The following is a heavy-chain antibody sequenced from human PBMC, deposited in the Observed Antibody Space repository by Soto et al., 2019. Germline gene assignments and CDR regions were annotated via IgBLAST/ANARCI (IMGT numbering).Heavy chain of an antibody. CDR1: GVSISTYY. D-gene: IGHD6-6*01. V-gene: IGHV4-59*08. CDR3: ARKHSSSSWDY. CDR2: IYYSEST. Sequence: QVQLQESGPGLVKPSETLSLTCTVSGVSISTYYWSWIRQPPGKGLEWIGYIYYSESTNYNPSRKSRVTISVDTSKNPCSLKVRSVTAADTAVYYCARKHSSSSWDYWCLGTLVTVSS. J-gene: IGHJ4*02.